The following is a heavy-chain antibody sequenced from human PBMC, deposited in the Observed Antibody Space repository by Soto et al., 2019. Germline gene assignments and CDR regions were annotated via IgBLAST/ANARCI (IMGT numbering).Heavy chain of an antibody. CDR2: IIPLFGTA. V-gene: IGHV1-69*13. Sequence: SVKASCKASGYTFTSYYMHWVRQAPGQGLEWMGGIIPLFGTAKYAQNFQGRITITADESTNTAYMELRSLRSQDTAVYYCARGVHYDSSGYYYFYWGQGTLVTVSS. CDR3: ARGVHYDSSGYYYFY. D-gene: IGHD3-22*01. CDR1: GYTFTSYY. J-gene: IGHJ4*02.